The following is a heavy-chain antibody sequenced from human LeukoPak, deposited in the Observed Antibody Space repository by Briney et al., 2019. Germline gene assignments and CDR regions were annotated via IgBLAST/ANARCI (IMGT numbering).Heavy chain of an antibody. J-gene: IGHJ5*02. V-gene: IGHV4-30-4*01. CDR3: ARGYNYDILTGYYEVDWFDP. CDR1: GGSISSGDYY. Sequence: PSETLSLTCTVSGGSISSGDYYWSWIRQPPGKGLEWIGYIYYSGSTYYNSSLKSRVTISVDTSKNQFSLKLSSVTAADTAVYYCARGYNYDILTGYYEVDWFDPWGQGTLVTVSS. CDR2: IYYSGST. D-gene: IGHD3-9*01.